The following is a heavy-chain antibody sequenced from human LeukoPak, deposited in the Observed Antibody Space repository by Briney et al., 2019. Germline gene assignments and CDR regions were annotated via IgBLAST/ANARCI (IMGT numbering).Heavy chain of an antibody. Sequence: PGGSLRLSCAASGFTFSSYSMNWVRQASGKGLEWVSSISSSSSYIYYADSVKGRFTISRDNAKNSLYLQMNSLRAEDTAVYYCARPYGSGSYGYFDYWGQGTLVTVSS. CDR2: ISSSSSYI. CDR3: ARPYGSGSYGYFDY. CDR1: GFTFSSYS. D-gene: IGHD3-10*01. J-gene: IGHJ4*02. V-gene: IGHV3-21*01.